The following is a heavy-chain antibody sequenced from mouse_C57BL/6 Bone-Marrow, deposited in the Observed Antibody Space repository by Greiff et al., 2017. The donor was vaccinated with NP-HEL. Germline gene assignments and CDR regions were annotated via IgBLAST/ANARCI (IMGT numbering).Heavy chain of an antibody. CDR2: IHPNSGST. J-gene: IGHJ2*01. CDR1: GYTFTSYW. Sequence: VKLQQPGAELVKPGASVKLSCKASGYTFTSYWMHWVKQRPGQGLEWIGMIHPNSGSTNYNEKFKSKATLTVDKSSSTAYMQLSSLTSEDSAVYYCASFGLLRYYFDYWGQGTTLTVSS. CDR3: ASFGLLRYYFDY. D-gene: IGHD1-1*01. V-gene: IGHV1-64*01.